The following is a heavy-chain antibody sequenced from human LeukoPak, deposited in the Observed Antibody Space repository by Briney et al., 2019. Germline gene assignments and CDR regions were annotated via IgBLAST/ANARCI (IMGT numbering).Heavy chain of an antibody. CDR1: GFTFSSYS. V-gene: IGHV3-21*04. CDR2: ISSSSSYI. CDR3: AKDLRREQNWFDP. D-gene: IGHD1-26*01. J-gene: IGHJ5*02. Sequence: PGGSLRLSCAASGFTFSSYSMNWVRQALGKGLEWVSSISSSSSYIYYADSVKGRFTISRDNSKNTLYLQMNSLRAEDTAVYYCAKDLRREQNWFDPWGQGTLVTVSS.